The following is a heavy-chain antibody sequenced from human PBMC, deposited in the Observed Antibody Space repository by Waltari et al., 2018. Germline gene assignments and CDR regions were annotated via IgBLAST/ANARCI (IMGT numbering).Heavy chain of an antibody. Sequence: QVQLQESGPGLVKPSETLSLICTVSGYSMNNYYWSWIRQPPGKGLEWIGDIYYSGSAKYNPSLKSRVTISVDTSKNQFSLKLSSVTAADTAVYYCARMLGKWSFHYWGQGTLVTFSS. CDR3: ARMLGKWSFHY. D-gene: IGHD2-15*01. J-gene: IGHJ4*02. CDR2: IYYSGSA. V-gene: IGHV4-59*01. CDR1: GYSMNNYY.